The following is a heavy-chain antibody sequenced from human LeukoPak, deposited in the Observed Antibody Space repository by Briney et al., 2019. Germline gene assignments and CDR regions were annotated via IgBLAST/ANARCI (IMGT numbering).Heavy chain of an antibody. CDR2: ILHDGSLS. D-gene: IGHD1-14*01. V-gene: IGHV3-30*02. CDR1: GFSFSSYG. CDR3: SKRTEKTEFDY. Sequence: GGSLRLSCAASGFSFSSYGMHWVRQAPGKGLEWVALILHDGSLSFYADSARGRFTTSRDNSKNTLYLQMNSLTVEDTGVYYCSKRTEKTEFDYWGQGTLVTVSS. J-gene: IGHJ4*02.